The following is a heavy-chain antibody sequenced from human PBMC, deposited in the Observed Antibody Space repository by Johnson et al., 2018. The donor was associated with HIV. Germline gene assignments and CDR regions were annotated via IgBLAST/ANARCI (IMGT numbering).Heavy chain of an antibody. CDR2: ISWDGNST. CDR1: GFTFDDYA. D-gene: IGHD6-19*01. V-gene: IGHV3-43D*03. J-gene: IGHJ3*02. Sequence: VQLVESGGGLVQPGGSLRLSCAVSGFTFDDYAMHWVRQAPGKGLEWVSLISWDGNSTYYADSVKGRFIISRENSENSLYLQLNSLRAEDTALYYCAKDMGYSSFGYGFDIWGQGTMVTVSS. CDR3: AKDMGYSSFGYGFDI.